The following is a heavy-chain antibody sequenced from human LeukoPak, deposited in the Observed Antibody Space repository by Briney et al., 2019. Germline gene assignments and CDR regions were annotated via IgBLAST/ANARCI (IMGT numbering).Heavy chain of an antibody. V-gene: IGHV3-48*02. CDR3: VRDHLWAFDI. CDR1: GFIFTSFS. J-gene: IGHJ3*02. CDR2: ISVSGIT. D-gene: IGHD2-21*01. Sequence: GGSLRLSCAGPGFIFTSFSMNWVRQAPGKGLEWISFISVSGITDCPDSVKGRFTISRDNARNSLYLQMDSLRDDDTAVYYCVRDHLWAFDIWGQGTMVTVSS.